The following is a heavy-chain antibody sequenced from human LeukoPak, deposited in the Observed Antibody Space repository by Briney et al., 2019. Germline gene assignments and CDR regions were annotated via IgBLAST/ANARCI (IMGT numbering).Heavy chain of an antibody. V-gene: IGHV4-59*01. CDR2: VHSSGST. Sequence: SETLSLTCSVSGGSIRNYYWTWIRQSPAKGLEWVGYVHSSGSTNYNPSLKSRVTMSVDPSKNQFSLRLRSVTAAETAIYYCARSGIRGPEYYFDYWGQGALVTVSS. CDR3: ARSGIRGPEYYFDY. J-gene: IGHJ4*02. D-gene: IGHD3-10*01. CDR1: GGSIRNYY.